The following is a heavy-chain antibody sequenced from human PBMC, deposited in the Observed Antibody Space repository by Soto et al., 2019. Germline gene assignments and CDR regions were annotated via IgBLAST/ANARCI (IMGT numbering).Heavy chain of an antibody. V-gene: IGHV4-38-2*02. CDR3: ARGGPELATIGSVDY. D-gene: IGHD5-12*01. J-gene: IGHJ4*02. Sequence: SETLSLTCFVSNFASTHGFHLCWSRQSPGKGLEWIATIDHSGSTYYNPSLNSRLTISVDTSKNQFSLRSEDSAVYYCARGGPELATIGSVDYWGQGTLVTVSS. CDR1: NFASTHGFH. CDR2: IDHSGST.